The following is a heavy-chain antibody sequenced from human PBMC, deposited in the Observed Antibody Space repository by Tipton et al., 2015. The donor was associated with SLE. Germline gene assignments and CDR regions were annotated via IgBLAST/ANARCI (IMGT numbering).Heavy chain of an antibody. V-gene: IGHV4-34*01. CDR2: INHSGST. D-gene: IGHD6-13*01. J-gene: IGHJ6*03. Sequence: TLSLTCAVYGGSFSGYYWSWIRQPPGKGLEWIGEINHSGSTNYNPSLKSRVTISVDTSKNQFSLKLSSVTAADTAVYYCARIAAAFFYYMDVWGKGTTVTVSS. CDR3: ARIAAAFFYYMDV. CDR1: GGSFSGYY.